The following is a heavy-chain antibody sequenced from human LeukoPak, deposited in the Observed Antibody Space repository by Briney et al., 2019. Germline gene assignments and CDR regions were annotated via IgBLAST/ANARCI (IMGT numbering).Heavy chain of an antibody. CDR2: IYYSGST. CDR3: ARLSPYDSSGYPYYFDY. CDR1: GGSISSYY. D-gene: IGHD3-22*01. Sequence: SETLSLTCTVSGGSISSYYWSWIRQPPGKGLEWIGYIYYSGSTNYNPSLKSRVTISVDTSKNQFSLKLSSVTAADTAVYYCARLSPYDSSGYPYYFDYWGQGTLVTVSS. V-gene: IGHV4-59*08. J-gene: IGHJ4*02.